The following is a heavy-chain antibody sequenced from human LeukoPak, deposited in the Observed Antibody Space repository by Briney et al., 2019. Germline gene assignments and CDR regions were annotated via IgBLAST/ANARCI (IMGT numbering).Heavy chain of an antibody. CDR1: GGSISSGSYY. CDR3: ARHPRYCSSTSCRGNWFDP. CDR2: INHSGST. Sequence: PSETLSLTCTVSGGSISSGSYYWSWIRQPPGKGLEWIGEINHSGSTNYNPSLKSRVTISVDTSKNQFSLKLSSVTAADTAVYYCARHPRYCSSTSCRGNWFDPWGQGTLVTVSS. V-gene: IGHV4-39*01. D-gene: IGHD2-2*01. J-gene: IGHJ5*02.